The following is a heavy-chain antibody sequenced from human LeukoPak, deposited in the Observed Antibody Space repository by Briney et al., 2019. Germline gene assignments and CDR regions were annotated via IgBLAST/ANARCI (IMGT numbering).Heavy chain of an antibody. CDR2: FCPSGNT. J-gene: IGHJ4*02. V-gene: IGHV4-4*07. CDR3: ARSGDHYYGSGNY. CDR1: DGSISSHY. D-gene: IGHD3-10*01. Sequence: SETLSLTCSVSDGSISSHYWSWIRQPAGKGLEWIGRFCPSGNTNYNPSLKSRVTISVDTSKNQFSLKLSSVTAADTAVYYCARSGDHYYGSGNYWGQGTLVTVSS.